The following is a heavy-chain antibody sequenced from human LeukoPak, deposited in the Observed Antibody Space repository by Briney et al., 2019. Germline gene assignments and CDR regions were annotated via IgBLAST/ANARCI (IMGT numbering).Heavy chain of an antibody. D-gene: IGHD1-26*01. CDR2: ISSSSSYI. CDR3: AKDKGRSGSYFSGAFDI. CDR1: GFTFSSYS. V-gene: IGHV3-21*01. Sequence: PGGSLRLSCAASGFTFSSYSMNWVRQAPGKGLEWVSSISSSSSYIYYADSVKGRFTISRDNAKNSLYLQMNSLRAEDTAVYYCAKDKGRSGSYFSGAFDIWGQGTMVTVSS. J-gene: IGHJ3*02.